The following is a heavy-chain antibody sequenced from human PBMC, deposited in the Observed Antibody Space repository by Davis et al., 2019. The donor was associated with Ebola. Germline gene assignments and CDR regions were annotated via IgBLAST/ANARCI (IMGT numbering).Heavy chain of an antibody. D-gene: IGHD6-19*01. Sequence: GGSLRLSCAGSGFTFGDYAMHWVRQAPGKGLEWVSGISWNSDSIVYADSVKGRFTISRDNAKNLLYLQMNSLRDEDTAVYYCARDLEIAVAAPDRDYWGQGTLVTVSS. V-gene: IGHV3-9*01. CDR1: GFTFGDYA. J-gene: IGHJ4*02. CDR2: ISWNSDSI. CDR3: ARDLEIAVAAPDRDY.